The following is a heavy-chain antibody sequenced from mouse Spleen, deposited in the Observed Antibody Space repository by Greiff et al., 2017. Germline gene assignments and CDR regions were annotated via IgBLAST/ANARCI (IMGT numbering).Heavy chain of an antibody. J-gene: IGHJ2*01. V-gene: IGHV5-9-1*01. D-gene: IGHD2-14*01. CDR2: ISSGGSYT. CDR1: GFTFSSYA. CDR3: ARDRYDY. Sequence: EVKLVESGGGLVKPGGSLKLSCAASGFTFSSYAMSWVRQTPEKRLEWVATISSGGSYTYYPDSVKGRFTISRDNAKNTLYLQMSSLRSEDTAMYYCARDRYDYWGQGTTLTVSS.